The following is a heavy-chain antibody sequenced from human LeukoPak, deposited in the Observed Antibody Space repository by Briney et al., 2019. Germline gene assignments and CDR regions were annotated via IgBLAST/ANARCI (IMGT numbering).Heavy chain of an antibody. CDR1: GGSFSGYY. J-gene: IGHJ4*02. CDR2: INHDGREN. Sequence: EALSLTCAVYGGSFSGYYWSWIRQPPGKGLEWVANINHDGRENYYVASVKGRFTISRDNAKISLYLQMNSLRAEDTAVYYCAREVSSGYFDFWGQGILVIVSS. CDR3: AREVSSGYFDF. V-gene: IGHV3-7*01. D-gene: IGHD6-25*01.